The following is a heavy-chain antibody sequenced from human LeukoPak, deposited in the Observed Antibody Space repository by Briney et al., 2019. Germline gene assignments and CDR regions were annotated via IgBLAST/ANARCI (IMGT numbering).Heavy chain of an antibody. D-gene: IGHD1-26*01. CDR2: ISSSSSYI. Sequence: GGSLRLSCAASGFTFSSYSMNWVRQAPGKGLEWVSSISSSSSYIYYADSVKGRFTISRDNAKNSLYLQMNSLRTEDTAVYYCARGIVGATAFDYWGQGTLVTVSS. J-gene: IGHJ4*02. CDR1: GFTFSSYS. V-gene: IGHV3-21*01. CDR3: ARGIVGATAFDY.